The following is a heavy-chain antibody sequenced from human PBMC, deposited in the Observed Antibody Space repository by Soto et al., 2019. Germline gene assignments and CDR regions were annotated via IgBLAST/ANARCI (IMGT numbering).Heavy chain of an antibody. D-gene: IGHD1-1*01. Sequence: GGSLRLSCAASGFTFSSYAMRWVRQAPGKGLEWVSAISGSGGSTYYADSVKGRFTISRDNSMNALFLQMNSLGAEDTAVYYCAKGSTGRRFYYGLDVWGQGTTVTVSS. CDR2: ISGSGGST. CDR1: GFTFSSYA. J-gene: IGHJ6*02. CDR3: AKGSTGRRFYYGLDV. V-gene: IGHV3-23*01.